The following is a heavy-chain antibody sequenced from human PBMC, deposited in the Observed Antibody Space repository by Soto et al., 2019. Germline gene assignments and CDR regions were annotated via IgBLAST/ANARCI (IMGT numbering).Heavy chain of an antibody. D-gene: IGHD2-15*01. CDR1: GGTFSSYT. CDR2: IIPILGIA. V-gene: IGHV1-69*02. Sequence: ASVKVSCKASGGTFSSYTISWVRQAPGQGLEWMGRIIPILGIANYAQKFQGRVTITADKSASTAYMELSSLRSEDTAVYYCASSGGTLLSFDIWGQGTMVTVSS. CDR3: ASSGGTLLSFDI. J-gene: IGHJ3*02.